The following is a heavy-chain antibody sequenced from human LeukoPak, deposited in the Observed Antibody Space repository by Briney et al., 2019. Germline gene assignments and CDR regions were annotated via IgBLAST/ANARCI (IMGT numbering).Heavy chain of an antibody. CDR2: MQSKTDGGAK. V-gene: IGHV3-15*01. Sequence: GGSLRLSCSASGLTFSTYAMHWVRQAPGKGLEWVGRMQSKTDGGAKDYAAPVKGRFTISRDDSKNTLYLQMDSLKTEDTAVYYCTTLSSRTKNDYWGQGTLVTVSS. CDR1: GLTFSTYA. D-gene: IGHD3-16*01. CDR3: TTLSSRTKNDY. J-gene: IGHJ4*02.